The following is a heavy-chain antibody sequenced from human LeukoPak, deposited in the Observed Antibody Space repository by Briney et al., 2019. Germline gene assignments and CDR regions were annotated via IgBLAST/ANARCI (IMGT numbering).Heavy chain of an antibody. CDR3: ARGSGSYSSYFDY. Sequence: GGSLRLSCAASGYTFSSYAMHWVRQAPGKGLEWVAAISYDGSNKYYADSVKGRFTISRDNSKNTLYLQMNSLRAEDTAVYYCARGSGSYSSYFDYWGQGTLVTVSS. D-gene: IGHD1-26*01. CDR1: GYTFSSYA. CDR2: ISYDGSNK. V-gene: IGHV3-30*04. J-gene: IGHJ4*02.